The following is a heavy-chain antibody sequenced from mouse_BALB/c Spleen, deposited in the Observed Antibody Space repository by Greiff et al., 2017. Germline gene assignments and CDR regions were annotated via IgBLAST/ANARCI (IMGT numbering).Heavy chain of an antibody. V-gene: IGHV3-6*02. D-gene: IGHD2-3*01. Sequence: EVKVEESGPGLVKPSQSLSLTCSVTGYSITSGYYWNWIRQFPGNKLEWMGYISYDGSNNYNPSLKNRISITRDTSKNQFFLKLNSVTTEDTATYYCARVPDGYYPYWYFDVWGAGTTVTVSS. CDR2: ISYDGSN. CDR1: GYSITSGYY. J-gene: IGHJ1*01. CDR3: ARVPDGYYPYWYFDV.